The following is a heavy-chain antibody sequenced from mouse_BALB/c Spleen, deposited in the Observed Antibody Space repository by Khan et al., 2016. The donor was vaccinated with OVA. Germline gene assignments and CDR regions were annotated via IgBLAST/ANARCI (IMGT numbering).Heavy chain of an antibody. D-gene: IGHD1-1*01. Sequence: EVQLVESGGGLVQPGGSRKLSCAASGFTFSSYGMHWVRQAPEKGLEWVAYISGDSSTIYYADTVKGRFTISRDNPKNTLFLQMTSLMSEDTALYAWATSYDYGYYFDYWGPGTTLTVSS. CDR3: ATSYDYGYYFDY. CDR2: ISGDSSTI. J-gene: IGHJ2*01. CDR1: GFTFSSYG. V-gene: IGHV5-17*02.